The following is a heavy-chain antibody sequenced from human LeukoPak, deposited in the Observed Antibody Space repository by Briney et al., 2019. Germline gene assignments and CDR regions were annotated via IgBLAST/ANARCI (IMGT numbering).Heavy chain of an antibody. D-gene: IGHD6-13*01. J-gene: IGHJ4*02. Sequence: GGSLRLSCSVSGFTFSSEAMGWVRQLPGGGLEWVPTISPAGGTTYYAESMKGRVTISRDNPKTTLHLQMNSLRVEDTATYYCTKVRSGSSSWALRVFDYWGQGALVTVSS. V-gene: IGHV3-23*01. CDR2: ISPAGGTT. CDR1: GFTFSSEA. CDR3: TKVRSGSSSWALRVFDY.